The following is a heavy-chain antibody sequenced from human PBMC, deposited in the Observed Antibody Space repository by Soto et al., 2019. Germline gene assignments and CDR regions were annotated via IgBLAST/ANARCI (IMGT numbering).Heavy chain of an antibody. CDR1: GFTFSNYN. CDR3: ARVPGTTRCWDF. CDR2: INSDGSST. J-gene: IGHJ4*02. V-gene: IGHV3-74*01. D-gene: IGHD2-2*01. Sequence: GGSLRLSCGASGFTFSNYNMHWVRQGPGKGLVWVSRINSDGSSTRYADSVKGRFTISRDNAENSLYLQMNSLSAEDTAVYYCARVPGTTRCWDFWGQGTLVTVSS.